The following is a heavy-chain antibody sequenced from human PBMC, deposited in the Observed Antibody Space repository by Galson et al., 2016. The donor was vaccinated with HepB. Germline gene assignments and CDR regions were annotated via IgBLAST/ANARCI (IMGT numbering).Heavy chain of an antibody. CDR2: IYHSGST. CDR3: ARLNYYDNSGYYFDY. D-gene: IGHD3-22*01. V-gene: IGHV4-4*02. Sequence: SETLSLTCAVSGASISGTYFWSWVRQPPGKGLEWIGEIYHSGSTNYNPSLKSRVTISIDTSKNQFSLNLSSVTAADTAMYYCARLNYYDNSGYYFDYWGQGARVTVSS. J-gene: IGHJ4*02. CDR1: GASISGTYF.